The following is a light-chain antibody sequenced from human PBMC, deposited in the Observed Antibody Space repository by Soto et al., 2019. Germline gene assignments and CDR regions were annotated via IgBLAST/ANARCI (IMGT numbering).Light chain of an antibody. J-gene: IGLJ3*02. Sequence: QSALTQPASVSGSPGQSITISCTGTSSDVGVYNYVSWYQQHPGKAPKLMISEVRNRPSGVSDRFSGSKSANTASLTISGLQAEDEADYYCASYTATTTWVFGGGTPLTVL. CDR3: ASYTATTTWV. CDR2: EVR. CDR1: SSDVGVYNY. V-gene: IGLV2-14*01.